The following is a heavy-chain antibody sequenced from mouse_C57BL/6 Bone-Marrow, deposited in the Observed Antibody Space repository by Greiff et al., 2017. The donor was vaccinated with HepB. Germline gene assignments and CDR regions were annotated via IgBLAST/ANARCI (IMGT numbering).Heavy chain of an antibody. D-gene: IGHD1-1*01. CDR3: ATLLRPSSFDY. CDR2: IHPSDSDT. V-gene: IGHV1-74*01. CDR1: GYTFTSYW. Sequence: VQLQQPGAELVKPGASVKVSCKASGYTFTSYWMHWVKQRPGQGLEWIGRIHPSDSDTNYNQKFKGKATLTVDKSSSTAYMQLSSLTSEDSAVYYCATLLRPSSFDYWGQGTTLTVSS. J-gene: IGHJ2*01.